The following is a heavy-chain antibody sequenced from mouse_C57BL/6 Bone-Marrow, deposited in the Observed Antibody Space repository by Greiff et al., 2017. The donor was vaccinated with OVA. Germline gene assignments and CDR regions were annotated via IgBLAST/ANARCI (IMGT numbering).Heavy chain of an antibody. J-gene: IGHJ2*01. CDR1: GFTFSSYG. Sequence: EVQLVESGGDLVKPGGSLKLSCAASGFTFSSYGMSWVRQTPDKRLEWVATISSGGSYTYYPDSVKGRFTISRDNAKNTLYLQMSSLKSEDAAMYYCARHVYYGYVDDWGQGTTLTVSS. V-gene: IGHV5-6*01. CDR2: ISSGGSYT. CDR3: ARHVYYGYVDD. D-gene: IGHD2-1*01.